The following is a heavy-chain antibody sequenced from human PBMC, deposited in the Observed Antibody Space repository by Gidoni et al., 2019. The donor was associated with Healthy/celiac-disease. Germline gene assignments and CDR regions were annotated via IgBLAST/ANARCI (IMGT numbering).Heavy chain of an antibody. CDR2: ISGDGGST. V-gene: IGHV3-43*02. Sequence: EVQLVESGGGVVQPGGSLRLSCAASGFTFDAYAMHWVRQAPGKGLEWVSLISGDGGSTYYADSVKGRFTISRDNSKNSLYLQMNSLRTEDTALYYCAKGQPHSTMAAAVNFQHWGQGTLVTVSS. CDR1: GFTFDAYA. D-gene: IGHD6-13*01. J-gene: IGHJ1*01. CDR3: AKGQPHSTMAAAVNFQH.